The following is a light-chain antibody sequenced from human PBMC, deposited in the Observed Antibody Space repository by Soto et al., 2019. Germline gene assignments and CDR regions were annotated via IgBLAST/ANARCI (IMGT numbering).Light chain of an antibody. CDR2: AAS. CDR3: QQSYSSPLT. V-gene: IGKV1-39*01. CDR1: RSITNY. Sequence: DIQMTQSPSSLSASVGDRVTITCRASRSITNYLNWYQQKPGKAPKLLIYAASSLQSAAPSRFSGSGSGTDFTLTISSLQPEDFATYYCQQSYSSPLTFGGGTKVDIK. J-gene: IGKJ4*01.